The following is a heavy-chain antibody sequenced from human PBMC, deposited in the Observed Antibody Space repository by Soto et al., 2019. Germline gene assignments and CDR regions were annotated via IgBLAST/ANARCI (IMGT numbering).Heavy chain of an antibody. CDR3: ARGKGLYQLRHAYYMDV. Sequence: PSETLSLTCAVYGGSFSGYYWSWIRQPPGKGLEWIGEINHSGSTDYNPSLKSRVTVSVDTSKNQFSLKLSSVTAADTAVYYCARGKGLYQLRHAYYMDVWGKGTTVTVSS. V-gene: IGHV4-34*01. J-gene: IGHJ6*03. CDR1: GGSFSGYY. D-gene: IGHD2-2*01. CDR2: INHSGST.